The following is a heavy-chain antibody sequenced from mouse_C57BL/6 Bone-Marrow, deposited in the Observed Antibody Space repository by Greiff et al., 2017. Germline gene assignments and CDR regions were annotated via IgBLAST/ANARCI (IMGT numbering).Heavy chain of an antibody. CDR2: ISDGGSYS. V-gene: IGHV5-4*03. CDR3: ASSLAY. J-gene: IGHJ3*01. Sequence: EVMLVESGGGLVKPGGSLKLSCAASGFTFSSYAMSWVRQTPEKRLEWVATISDGGSYSSYPDNVKGRFTISRDNAKNNLYLQISHLKSENTAMYYCASSLAYWGQEALVTVSA. CDR1: GFTFSSYA.